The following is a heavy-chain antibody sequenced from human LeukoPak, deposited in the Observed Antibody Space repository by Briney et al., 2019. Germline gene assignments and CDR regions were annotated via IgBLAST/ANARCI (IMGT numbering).Heavy chain of an antibody. CDR1: GCSISGYY. CDR2: IFTSGST. V-gene: IGHV4-4*07. Sequence: SETLTLTCTVSGCSISGYYLSWIRQPAGRGLEWIGRIFTSGSTNYNPSLKSRVTMSVDTSKNQISLKLSSVTAADTAVYYCAKVDYYDSGAFDSDYWGQGTLVTFSS. D-gene: IGHD3-22*01. J-gene: IGHJ4*02. CDR3: AKVDYYDSGAFDSDY.